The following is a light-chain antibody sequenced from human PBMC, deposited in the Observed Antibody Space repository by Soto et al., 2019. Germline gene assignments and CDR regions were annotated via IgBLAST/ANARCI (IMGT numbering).Light chain of an antibody. Sequence: EIVLTQSPGTLSLSPGERATLSCRASQSVSSNYLAWYQQKPGQAPMLLIYGASSRATGVPDRFSGSGSGTDFTLTISRLEPEDFALYYCQQYGSSPPLTFGGGTKVDNK. CDR2: GAS. CDR1: QSVSSNY. V-gene: IGKV3-20*01. CDR3: QQYGSSPPLT. J-gene: IGKJ4*01.